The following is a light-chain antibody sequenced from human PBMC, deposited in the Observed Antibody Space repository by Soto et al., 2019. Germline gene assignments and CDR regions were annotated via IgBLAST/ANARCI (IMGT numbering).Light chain of an antibody. CDR1: QGVSRK. CDR2: GAS. Sequence: DIVMTQSPATLSVAPGERVTFSCRASQGVSRKLAWYQHKPCQAPRLLISGASTGATGIPARFSGSGSGTEFTLTISSRQSEDCAIYYCQQYHTWPITFGGGTKVEIK. J-gene: IGKJ4*01. V-gene: IGKV3-15*01. CDR3: QQYHTWPIT.